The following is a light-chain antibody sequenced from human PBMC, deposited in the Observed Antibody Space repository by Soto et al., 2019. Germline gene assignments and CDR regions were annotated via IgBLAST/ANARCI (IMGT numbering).Light chain of an antibody. J-gene: IGLJ2*01. Sequence: QSALTQPPSASGSPGQSVTISCTGTSSDVGGYNYVSWYQQRPGKAPKLMIYEVTERPSGVPDRFSGSKSGNTASLTVSGLQAEDEAYYDYCSSYAGNNNLLFGGGTKVTVL. CDR1: SSDVGGYNY. V-gene: IGLV2-8*01. CDR3: SSYAGNNNLL. CDR2: EVT.